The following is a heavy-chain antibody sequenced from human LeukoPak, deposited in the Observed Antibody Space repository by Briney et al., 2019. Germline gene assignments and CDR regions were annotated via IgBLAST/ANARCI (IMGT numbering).Heavy chain of an antibody. Sequence: ASVKVSCEASGYTFTSYGISWVRQAPGQGLEWMGWISAYNGNTNYAQKLQGRVTMTTDTSTSTPYMELRSLRSDDTAVYYCARAIPAPPSPNYYYGMDVWGQGTTVTVSS. CDR1: GYTFTSYG. J-gene: IGHJ6*02. CDR2: ISAYNGNT. V-gene: IGHV1-18*01. CDR3: ARAIPAPPSPNYYYGMDV.